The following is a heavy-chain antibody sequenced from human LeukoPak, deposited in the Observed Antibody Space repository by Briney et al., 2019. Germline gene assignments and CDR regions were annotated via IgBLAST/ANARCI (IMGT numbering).Heavy chain of an antibody. CDR3: AELGITMIGGV. V-gene: IGHV3-48*03. D-gene: IGHD3-10*02. CDR1: GFTFSDYD. J-gene: IGHJ6*04. CDR2: ISSSGSTI. Sequence: GGSLRLSCATSGFTFSDYDMHWVRQAPGKGLEWISYISSSGSTIYYADSVKGRFTISRDNAKNSLYLQMNSLRAEDTAVYYCAELGITMIGGVWGKGTTVTISS.